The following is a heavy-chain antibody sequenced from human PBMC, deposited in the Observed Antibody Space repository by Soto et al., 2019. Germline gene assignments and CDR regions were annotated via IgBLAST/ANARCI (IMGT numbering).Heavy chain of an antibody. V-gene: IGHV3-15*07. CDR2: IKSKTDGGTT. CDR3: TTDEKGPFYTAMNY. D-gene: IGHD5-18*01. Sequence: SGACWGCVLSKVWVDSFHQAPGKGLEWVGSIKSKTDGGTTDYAAPVKGRFTISRDDSKNTLYLQMNSLKTEDTAVYYCTTDEKGPFYTAMNYWGQGTLVTVSS. CDR1: GCVLSKVW. J-gene: IGHJ4*02.